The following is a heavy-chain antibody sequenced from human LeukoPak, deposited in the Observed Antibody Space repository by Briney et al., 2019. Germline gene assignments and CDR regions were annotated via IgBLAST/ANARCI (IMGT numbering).Heavy chain of an antibody. CDR3: ARSSTTVVTDPFDY. J-gene: IGHJ4*02. D-gene: IGHD4-23*01. V-gene: IGHV1-18*01. CDR2: ISAYNGNT. CDR1: GYTFTSYG. Sequence: ASVKVSCKASGYTFTSYGISWVRQAPGQGLEWMGWISAYNGNTNYAQKLQGRVTMTTDTSTSTAYMELRSLRSDDTAVYYCARSSTTVVTDPFDYWGQGTLVTVSS.